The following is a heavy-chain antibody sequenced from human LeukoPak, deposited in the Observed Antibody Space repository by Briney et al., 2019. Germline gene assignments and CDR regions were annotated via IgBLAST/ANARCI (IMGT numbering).Heavy chain of an antibody. Sequence: GGSLRLSCAASGFTFSNFAMTWVRQAPGKGLEWVSIISGSDSSTYYADSVKGRFTISRDNSKNTLYPQMDSLRVEDTAVYYCVKDADSASFRTDYWGQGTLVTVSS. J-gene: IGHJ4*02. CDR1: GFTFSNFA. CDR3: VKDADSASFRTDY. CDR2: ISGSDSST. V-gene: IGHV3-23*01. D-gene: IGHD2-2*01.